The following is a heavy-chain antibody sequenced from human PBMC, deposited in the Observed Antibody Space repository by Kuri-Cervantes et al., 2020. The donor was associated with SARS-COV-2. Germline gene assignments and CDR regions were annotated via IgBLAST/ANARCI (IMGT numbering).Heavy chain of an antibody. J-gene: IGHJ5*02. CDR1: NASISSYY. CDR3: TRALSYTGYGGSYNWFDP. V-gene: IGHV4-59*01. Sequence: SRTLSLTCTVPNASISSYYWSWIGQPPGKGLEWIGYISHSRGTNYNPSLKSRVTISRDTSKNQFSLKLTSVSAADTAVYYCTRALSYTGYGGSYNWFDPWGQGTLVTVSS. CDR2: ISHSRGT. D-gene: IGHD1-26*01.